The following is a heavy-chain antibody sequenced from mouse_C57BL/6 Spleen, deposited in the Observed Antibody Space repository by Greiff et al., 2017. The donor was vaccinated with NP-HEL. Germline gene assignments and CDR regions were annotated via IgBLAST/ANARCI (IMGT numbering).Heavy chain of an antibody. CDR2: IRLKSDNYAT. CDR1: GFTFSNYW. V-gene: IGHV6-3*01. CDR3: TEFDGYYGYFDY. Sequence: EVKVEESGGGLVQPGGSMKLSCVASGFTFSNYWMNWVRQSPEQGLEWVAQIRLKSDNYATHYAVYVKGRFTISRDDSKSSVYLQMNNLRAEDTVIYYCTEFDGYYGYFDYWGQGTTLTVSS. D-gene: IGHD2-3*01. J-gene: IGHJ2*01.